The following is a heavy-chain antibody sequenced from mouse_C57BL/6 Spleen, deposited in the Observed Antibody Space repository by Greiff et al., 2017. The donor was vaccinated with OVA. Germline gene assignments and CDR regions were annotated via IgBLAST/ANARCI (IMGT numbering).Heavy chain of an antibody. Sequence: EVQVVESGPGLVKPSQSLSLTCSVTGYSITSGYYWNWIRQFPGNKLEWMGYISYDGSNNYNPSLKNRISITRDTSKNQFFLKLNSVTTEDTATYYCASLRYGAMDYWGQGTSVTVSS. CDR2: ISYDGSN. CDR3: ASLRYGAMDY. V-gene: IGHV3-6*01. J-gene: IGHJ4*01. D-gene: IGHD1-1*01. CDR1: GYSITSGYY.